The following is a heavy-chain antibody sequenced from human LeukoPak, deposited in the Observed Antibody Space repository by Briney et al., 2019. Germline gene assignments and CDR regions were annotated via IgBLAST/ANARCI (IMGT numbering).Heavy chain of an antibody. J-gene: IGHJ4*02. D-gene: IGHD1-7*01. CDR2: ISWNSGSI. V-gene: IGHV3-9*01. Sequence: PGGSLRLSCAASGFTFDDYAMHWVRQAPGKGLEWVSGISWNSGSIGYADSVKGRFTISRDNAKNSLYLQMNSLRAEDTALHYCARAGTLDSWGQGTLVTVSS. CDR1: GFTFDDYA. CDR3: ARAGTLDS.